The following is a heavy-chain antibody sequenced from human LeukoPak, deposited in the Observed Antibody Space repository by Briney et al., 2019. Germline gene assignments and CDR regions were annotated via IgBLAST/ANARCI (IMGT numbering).Heavy chain of an antibody. J-gene: IGHJ3*02. Sequence: GGSLRLSCAASGFTFSSYWMSWVRQAPGKGLEWVANIKQNGSEKYYVDSVKGRFTISRDNAKNSLYLQMNSLRAEDTAVYYCARDREAVAGTPDIWGQGTMVTVSS. CDR1: GFTFSSYW. CDR2: IKQNGSEK. V-gene: IGHV3-7*01. D-gene: IGHD6-19*01. CDR3: ARDREAVAGTPDI.